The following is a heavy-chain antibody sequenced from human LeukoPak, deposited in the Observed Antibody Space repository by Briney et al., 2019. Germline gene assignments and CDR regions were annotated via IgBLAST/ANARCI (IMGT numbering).Heavy chain of an antibody. Sequence: HPGGSLRLSCAASGFTVSSNYMSWVRQAPGKGLEWVSVIYSGGSTYYADSVKGRFTISRDDSKNTLYLQMNSLKTEDTAVYYCTTKSYWGQGTLVTVSS. V-gene: IGHV3-53*01. CDR2: IYSGGST. CDR1: GFTVSSNY. D-gene: IGHD1-14*01. J-gene: IGHJ4*02. CDR3: TTKSY.